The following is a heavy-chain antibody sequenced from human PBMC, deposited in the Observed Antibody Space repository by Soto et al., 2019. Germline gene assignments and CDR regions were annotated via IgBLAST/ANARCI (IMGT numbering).Heavy chain of an antibody. CDR3: AKDRGYVYGQHNHWLDP. CDR2: ISYDGSNK. V-gene: IGHV3-30*18. Sequence: PGGSLRLSCAASGFPFSSYGMHLVRQSPGKGLEWVAFISYDGSNKYYADSVKGRFTISRDNSKNTLYLQMNSLRAEDTAVYYSAKDRGYVYGQHNHWLDPWVQRTLFTISS. CDR1: GFPFSSYG. D-gene: IGHD5-18*01. J-gene: IGHJ5*02.